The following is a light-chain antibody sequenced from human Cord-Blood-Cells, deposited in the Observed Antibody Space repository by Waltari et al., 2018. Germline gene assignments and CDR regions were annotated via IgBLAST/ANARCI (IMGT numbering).Light chain of an antibody. CDR3: QQSYSTPWT. Sequence: DIQMPQSPSSLSASVGNRVTVTCRASQSISSYVNWYQQKPGKAPKLLIYAASSLQSGVPSRFSGSGSGTDFTLTISSLQPEDFATYYCQQSYSTPWTFGQGTKVDIK. J-gene: IGKJ1*01. V-gene: IGKV1-39*01. CDR2: AAS. CDR1: QSISSY.